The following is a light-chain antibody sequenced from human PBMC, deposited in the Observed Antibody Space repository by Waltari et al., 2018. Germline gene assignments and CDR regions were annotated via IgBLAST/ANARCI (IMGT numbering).Light chain of an antibody. CDR2: EVT. CDR3: SSYTHINNVAL. V-gene: IGLV2-8*01. J-gene: IGLJ2*01. CDR1: RSDVGGYEY. Sequence: QSALPQPPSASGSPGQSVTLPCAGPRSDVGGYEYVSWYQQHPGKAPKLIIFEVTKRPSGVPDRFSGSKSDNTASLTVSGLQAEDEADYYCSSYTHINNVALFGGGTKLTVL.